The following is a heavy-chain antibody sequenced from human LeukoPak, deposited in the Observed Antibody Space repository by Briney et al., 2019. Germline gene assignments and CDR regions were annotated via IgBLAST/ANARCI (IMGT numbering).Heavy chain of an antibody. CDR1: GYTFSNYW. CDR2: IYPGDSDT. CDR3: ARSRGMDV. V-gene: IGHV5-51*01. Sequence: GESLKISCKASGYTFSNYWIGWVRQMPGKGLEWMGIIYPGDSDTKYSPSFQGQVTISADKSTSTAYLQWSSLQASDTAMYYCARSRGMDVWGQGTTVTVSS. J-gene: IGHJ6*02.